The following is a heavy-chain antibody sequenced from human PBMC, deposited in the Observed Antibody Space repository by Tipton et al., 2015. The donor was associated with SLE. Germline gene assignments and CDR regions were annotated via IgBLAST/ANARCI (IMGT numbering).Heavy chain of an antibody. Sequence: QLVESGAEVKKPGASVKVSCKASSYTFTNYGITWVRQAPGQGLEWMGWISGLYDNTDFAQKLRGRITMTTDTSTSTAYMELGSLTSDDTAVYYCARTISTSSDNPIDYWGQGTLVTVSS. D-gene: IGHD2-2*01. CDR1: SYTFTNYG. CDR3: ARTISTSSDNPIDY. CDR2: ISGLYDNT. V-gene: IGHV1-18*01. J-gene: IGHJ4*01.